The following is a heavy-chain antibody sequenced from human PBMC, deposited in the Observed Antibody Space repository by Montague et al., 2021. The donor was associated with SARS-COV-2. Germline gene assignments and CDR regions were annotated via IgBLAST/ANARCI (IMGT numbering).Heavy chain of an antibody. D-gene: IGHD2-8*02. CDR2: IIREGTET. J-gene: IGHJ4*02. CDR1: GFSYTTHY. Sequence: SLRLSCAASGFSYTTHYMSWVRQAPGKGLQWIAKIIREGTETYYADSVRGRFIVSRDNAKKSMTLEMHSLTVDDTAVYYCVREVWWSFDLWGQGAPVTVSS. CDR3: VREVWWSFDL. V-gene: IGHV3-7*03.